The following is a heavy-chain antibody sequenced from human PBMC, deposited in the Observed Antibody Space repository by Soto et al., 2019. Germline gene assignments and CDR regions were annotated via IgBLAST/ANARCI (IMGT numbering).Heavy chain of an antibody. CDR2: ISYDGSNK. Sequence: PGGSLRLSCAASGFTFSSYGMHWVRQAPGKGLEWVAVISYDGSNKYYADSVKGRFTISRDNSKNTLYLQMNSLRAEDTAVYYCAKDRQDCSSTSCPTPYYYYGMDVWGQGTTVTVSS. D-gene: IGHD2-2*01. V-gene: IGHV3-30*18. CDR1: GFTFSSYG. CDR3: AKDRQDCSSTSCPTPYYYYGMDV. J-gene: IGHJ6*02.